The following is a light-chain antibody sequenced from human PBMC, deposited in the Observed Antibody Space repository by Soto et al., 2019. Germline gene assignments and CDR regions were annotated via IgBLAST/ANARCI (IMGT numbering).Light chain of an antibody. Sequence: EIVLTQSPATLSLSPGERATLSCRASQSISSFLAWYQQKPGQTPRLLIYDASNRVTGIPTRFSGSGSGTDFTLTISNVEPEDFAVYYCQQRSSWPPYTFGQGTKLELK. CDR3: QQRSSWPPYT. J-gene: IGKJ2*01. CDR1: QSISSF. V-gene: IGKV3-11*01. CDR2: DAS.